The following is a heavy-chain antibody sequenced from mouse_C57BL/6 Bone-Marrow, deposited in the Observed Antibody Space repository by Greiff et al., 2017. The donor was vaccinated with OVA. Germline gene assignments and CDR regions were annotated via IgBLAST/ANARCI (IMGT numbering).Heavy chain of an antibody. CDR2: IHPSDSDT. CDR1: GYTFTSYW. Sequence: QVHVKQSGAELVKPGASVKVSCKASGYTFTSYWMHWVKQRPGQGLEWIGRIHPSDSDTNYNQNFKGKATLTVDRSYITAYMQLSSLTSEDSALSYCSLGYYGSSYGFAYWGLGTLVTVSA. J-gene: IGHJ3*01. D-gene: IGHD1-1*01. V-gene: IGHV1-74*01. CDR3: SLGYYGSSYGFAY.